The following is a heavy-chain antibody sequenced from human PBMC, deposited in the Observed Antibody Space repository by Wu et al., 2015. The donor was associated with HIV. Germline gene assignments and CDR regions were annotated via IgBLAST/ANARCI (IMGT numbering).Heavy chain of an antibody. CDR3: ATPRSPGFSSAWPTYFDY. Sequence: QVQLVQSGAEVKKPGSSVEISCKASGKTFNAVNWIRQAPGHGLEWMGGIIPLEYAHIFQGRMTITTDESTDTAYMRLTSLRSEDTAMYYCATPRSPGFSSAWPTYFDYWGQGTVVTVSS. V-gene: IGHV1-69*05. CDR1: GKTFNA. D-gene: IGHD6-19*01. J-gene: IGHJ4*01. CDR2: IIPL.